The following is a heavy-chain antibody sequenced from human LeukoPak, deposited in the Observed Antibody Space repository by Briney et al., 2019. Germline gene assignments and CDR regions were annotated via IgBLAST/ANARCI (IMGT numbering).Heavy chain of an antibody. D-gene: IGHD6-6*01. CDR1: GFTFGTYS. CDR2: INSNGGGT. CDR3: TRVQYSSSVSYYYYYYMDV. J-gene: IGHJ6*03. Sequence: PGGSLRLSCAASGFTFGTYSMHWVRQAPGKGLEYVSAINSNGGGTYYANSVKGRFTISRDNSKNTLYLQMGSLRAEDMAVYYCTRVQYSSSVSYYYYYYMDVWGKGTTVTVSS. V-gene: IGHV3-64*01.